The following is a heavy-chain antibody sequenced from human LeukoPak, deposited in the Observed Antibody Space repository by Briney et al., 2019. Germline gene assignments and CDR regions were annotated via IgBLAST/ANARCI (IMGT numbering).Heavy chain of an antibody. CDR3: ARDRRDGNNLAFHFDY. J-gene: IGHJ4*02. CDR2: LSYDDTSE. V-gene: IGHV3-30*04. Sequence: PGGSLRLSCAASEFIFSRYAMHWVRQAPGKGLEWVAILSYDDTSEYYADSVAGRFTISRDNSKNTLYLQMNSLRPDDTAVYYCARDRRDGNNLAFHFDYWGQGTLVTVSS. D-gene: IGHD5-24*01. CDR1: EFIFSRYA.